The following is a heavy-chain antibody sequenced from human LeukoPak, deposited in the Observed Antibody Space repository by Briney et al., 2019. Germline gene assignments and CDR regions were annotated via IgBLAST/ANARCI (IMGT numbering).Heavy chain of an antibody. J-gene: IGHJ4*02. V-gene: IGHV3-30*02. D-gene: IGHD5-24*01. CDR2: IRYGGSNK. CDR3: AKDGEMATISEYYFDY. Sequence: GGSLRLSCAASGFTFSSYGMHWVRHAPGKGLEWVAFIRYGGSNKHYADSVKGRFTISRDNSKNTLYLQMNSLRAEDTAVYYCAKDGEMATISEYYFDYWGQGTLVTVSS. CDR1: GFTFSSYG.